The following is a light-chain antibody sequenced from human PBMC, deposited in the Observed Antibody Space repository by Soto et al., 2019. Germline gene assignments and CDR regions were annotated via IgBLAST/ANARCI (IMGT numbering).Light chain of an antibody. V-gene: IGLV2-14*01. CDR2: EVS. CDR3: SSYISTSTYG. J-gene: IGLJ1*01. CDR1: SSDVGGYNY. Sequence: QSARTQPASVSGSPGQSITIACTGTSSDVGGYNYVSWYQQHPGKAPKLMIYEVSNRPSGGSKRFSDSKSGNTASLTISGLQAEDEADYLCSSYISTSTYGFANGTKVTV.